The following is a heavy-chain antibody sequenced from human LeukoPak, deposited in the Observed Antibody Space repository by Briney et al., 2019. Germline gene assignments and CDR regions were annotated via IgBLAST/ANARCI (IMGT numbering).Heavy chain of an antibody. J-gene: IGHJ5*02. CDR2: IHPSGGST. Sequence: GASVKVSCKASGYTFTGYYMYWVRQAPGQGLEWMGIIHPSGGSTAYAQKFQGRVTMTRDTSTSTVYMELSSLRSEDTAVYYCARDSTTSSLADPWGQGTLVTVSS. V-gene: IGHV1-46*01. CDR1: GYTFTGYY. CDR3: ARDSTTSSLADP. D-gene: IGHD2-2*01.